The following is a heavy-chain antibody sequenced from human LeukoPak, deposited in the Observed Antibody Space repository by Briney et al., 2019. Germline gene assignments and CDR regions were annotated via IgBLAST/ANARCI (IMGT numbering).Heavy chain of an antibody. CDR3: ARDERNYYDSSGYPNGAFDI. J-gene: IGHJ3*02. D-gene: IGHD3-22*01. Sequence: GGSLRLSCAASGFTFSSYGMHWVRQAPGKGLEWVAVISYDGSNKYYADSVKGRFTISRDNSKNTLYLQMNSLRAEDTAVYYCARDERNYYDSSGYPNGAFDIWGQGTMVTVSS. CDR2: ISYDGSNK. CDR1: GFTFSSYG. V-gene: IGHV3-30*03.